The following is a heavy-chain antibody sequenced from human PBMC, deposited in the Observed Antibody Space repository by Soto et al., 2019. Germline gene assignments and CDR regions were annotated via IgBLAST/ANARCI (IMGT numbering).Heavy chain of an antibody. V-gene: IGHV2-26*01. J-gene: IGHJ4*02. D-gene: IGHD2-15*01. Sequence: SGPTLVNPTETLTLTCTVSGFSLSNARMGVSWIRQPPGKALEWLAHIFSNDEKSYSTSLKSRLTISKDTSKSQVVLTMTNMDPVDTATYYCARMYCSGGSCYRGLDYWGQGTLVTVSS. CDR2: IFSNDEK. CDR1: GFSLSNARMG. CDR3: ARMYCSGGSCYRGLDY.